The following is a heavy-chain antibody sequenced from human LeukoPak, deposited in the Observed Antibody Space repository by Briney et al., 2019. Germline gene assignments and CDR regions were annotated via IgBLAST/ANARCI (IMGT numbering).Heavy chain of an antibody. D-gene: IGHD2-15*01. CDR1: GGTFSSYA. CDR3: ATLCCGSSYMDV. J-gene: IGHJ6*03. V-gene: IGHV1-69*06. Sequence: SSVKVSCKASGGTFSSYAISWVRQAPGQGLEWMGGIIPIFGTTNYAQKFQGRVTITADKSTSTAYMELSSLRSEDTAVYYCATLCCGSSYMDVWGKGTTVTVSS. CDR2: IIPIFGTT.